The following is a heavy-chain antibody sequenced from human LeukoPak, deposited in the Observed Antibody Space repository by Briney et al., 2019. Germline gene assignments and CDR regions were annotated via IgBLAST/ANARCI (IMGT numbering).Heavy chain of an antibody. V-gene: IGHV3-23*01. J-gene: IGHJ4*02. CDR1: GFTFSNYA. CDR2: ISGSAGKI. D-gene: IGHD5-18*01. Sequence: GGSLRLSCVASGFTFSNYAMSWVRQAPGKGLDWVSVISGSAGKIRYAGSVKGRFTISRDNSENTVYLQMNNLRAEDTAVYYCAGRVTGYSSGYVYWGQGTLVTVSS. CDR3: AGRVTGYSSGYVY.